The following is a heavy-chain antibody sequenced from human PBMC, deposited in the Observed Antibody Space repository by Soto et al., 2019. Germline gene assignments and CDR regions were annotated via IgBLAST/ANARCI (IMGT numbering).Heavy chain of an antibody. CDR3: AIESISYGDYFDC. Sequence: QVNLMESGGGVVQPGRSLRLSCAASGFTFSTYGMHWVRQAPGKGLEWVAVVWYDGSNKFYAESVKGRFTASRDNSENMGYLQMNSLRAEDTGTYYCAIESISYGDYFDCWGPGALVTVSS. CDR2: VWYDGSNK. CDR1: GFTFSTYG. D-gene: IGHD4-17*01. J-gene: IGHJ4*02. V-gene: IGHV3-33*01.